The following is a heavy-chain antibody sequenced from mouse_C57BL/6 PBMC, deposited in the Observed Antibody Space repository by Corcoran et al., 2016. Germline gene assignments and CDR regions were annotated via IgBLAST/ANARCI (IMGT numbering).Heavy chain of an antibody. D-gene: IGHD1-1*01. CDR1: GYNFTTYG. CDR3: ARKYGSSYWYLDV. J-gene: IGHJ1*03. V-gene: IGHV9-3*01. CDR2: INTYSGVP. Sequence: QIQLVQSGPELKKPGETVKISCKASGYNFTTYGMSWVKQAPGKGFKVMGWINTYSGVPTYADDFKGRFAFSLETSASTAYLQINNLKNEDTATYCCARKYGSSYWYLDVWGTGTTVTVSS.